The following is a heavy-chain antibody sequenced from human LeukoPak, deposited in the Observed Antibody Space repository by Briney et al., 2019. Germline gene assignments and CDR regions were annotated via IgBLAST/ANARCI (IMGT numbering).Heavy chain of an antibody. CDR1: GGSLSSYY. J-gene: IGHJ6*03. D-gene: IGHD3-10*01. Sequence: PSETLSLTCTVSGGSLSSYYWSWIRQPPGKGLEWIGYIYTSGSTNYNPSLKSRVTITVDTSKNQFSLKLNSVTAADTAVYYCARLTGGYYMYVWGKGTTVTVSS. CDR2: IYTSGST. V-gene: IGHV4-4*09. CDR3: ARLTGGYYMYV.